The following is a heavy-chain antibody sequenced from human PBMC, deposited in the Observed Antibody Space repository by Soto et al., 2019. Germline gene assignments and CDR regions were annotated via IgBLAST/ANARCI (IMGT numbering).Heavy chain of an antibody. Sequence: QVQLQESGPGLVKPSETLSLTCTVSGGSISSYYWSWIRQPPGKGLEWIGYIYYSGSTNYNPSLKSRVTISVDTSKNQFSLKLSSVTAADTAVYYCARDTDYGDYVPFDYWGQGTLVTVSS. CDR3: ARDTDYGDYVPFDY. J-gene: IGHJ4*02. CDR2: IYYSGST. V-gene: IGHV4-59*01. D-gene: IGHD4-17*01. CDR1: GGSISSYY.